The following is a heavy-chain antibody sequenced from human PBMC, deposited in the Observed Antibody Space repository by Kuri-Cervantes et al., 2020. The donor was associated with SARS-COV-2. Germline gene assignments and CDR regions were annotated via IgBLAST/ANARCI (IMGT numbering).Heavy chain of an antibody. Sequence: SLKISCAASGFTFDDYAMHWVRRAPGKGLEWVSGISWNSGSIGYADFVKGRFTISRDNAKNSLYLQMNSLRAEDTAMYYCATDWGSSVDGMGVWGQGTAVTVSS. CDR3: ATDWGSSVDGMGV. V-gene: IGHV3-9*01. D-gene: IGHD6-6*01. J-gene: IGHJ6*01. CDR2: ISWNSGSI. CDR1: GFTFDDYA.